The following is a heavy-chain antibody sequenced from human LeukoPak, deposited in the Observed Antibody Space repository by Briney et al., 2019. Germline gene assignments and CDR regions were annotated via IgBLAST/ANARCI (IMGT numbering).Heavy chain of an antibody. CDR3: ARFRGELMDGFDF. V-gene: IGHV5-51*01. CDR1: GHTFSTDW. J-gene: IGHJ4*02. CDR2: IYAGDADT. D-gene: IGHD1-7*01. Sequence: GDSLKISRKGSGHTFSTDWIAWVRQMPGKGLEWMGVIYAGDADTRYSPSFQGQVTLSADKSLNTAYLQWTNLKASDTAMYYCARFRGELMDGFDFWGQGTLVTVSS.